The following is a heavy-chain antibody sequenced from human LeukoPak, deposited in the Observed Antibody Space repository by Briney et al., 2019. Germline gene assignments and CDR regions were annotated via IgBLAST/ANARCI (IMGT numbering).Heavy chain of an antibody. D-gene: IGHD4-23*01. CDR1: GFTFSTYG. CDR3: AKDDYGGRKALSVAY. CDR2: ISYDGTNK. Sequence: PGGSLRLSCAASGFTFSTYGMHWVRQAPGKGLEWVAVISYDGTNKYYADSVKGRFTISRDNSKNTLYLQMNSLRAEDTALYYCAKDDYGGRKALSVAYWGQGTLVTVSS. V-gene: IGHV3-30*18. J-gene: IGHJ4*02.